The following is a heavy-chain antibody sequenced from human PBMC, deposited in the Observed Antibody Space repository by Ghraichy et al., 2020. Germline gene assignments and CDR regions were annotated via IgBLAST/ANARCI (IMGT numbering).Heavy chain of an antibody. CDR3: APTPFTNGWREYWFDP. V-gene: IGHV2-5*02. Sequence: SGPTLVKPTQTLTLTCTFSGFSVSTSGVGVGWIRQPPGKALEWLALIYWDDDKRYSPSLKSRLTIAKDTSKNQVVLTMTNMDPVDTATYYCAPTPFTNGWREYWFDPWGQGTLVTVSS. D-gene: IGHD6-19*01. CDR2: IYWDDDK. J-gene: IGHJ5*02. CDR1: GFSVSTSGVG.